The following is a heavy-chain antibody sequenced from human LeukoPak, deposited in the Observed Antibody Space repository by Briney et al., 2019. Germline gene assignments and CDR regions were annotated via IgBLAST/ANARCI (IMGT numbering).Heavy chain of an antibody. CDR3: ARAAGYCSSTSCHKAPYYYGMDV. CDR2: LYYSGST. J-gene: IGHJ6*02. D-gene: IGHD2-2*02. V-gene: IGHV4-59*08. CDR1: GGSISDYY. Sequence: SETLSLTCTVSGGSISDYYWNWIRQPPGKGLEWIGYLYYSGSTNYNPSLKSRVTISVDTSKNQFSLKLSSVTAADTAVYYCARAAGYCSSTSCHKAPYYYGMDVWGQGTTATVSS.